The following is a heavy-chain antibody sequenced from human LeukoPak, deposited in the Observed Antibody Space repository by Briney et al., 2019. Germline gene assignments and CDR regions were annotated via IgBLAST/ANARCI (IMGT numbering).Heavy chain of an antibody. V-gene: IGHV3-23*01. Sequence: GGSLRLSCVASGFTFSNHAMTWVRQAPGKGLEWVSAISANGVDTFYAPSVKGRFTISRDNSKNTLYLQINSLRAEDTAIYYCAKDVWWSVSWGQGTLVTVSS. J-gene: IGHJ5*02. CDR2: ISANGVDT. D-gene: IGHD2-8*02. CDR3: AKDVWWSVS. CDR1: GFTFSNHA.